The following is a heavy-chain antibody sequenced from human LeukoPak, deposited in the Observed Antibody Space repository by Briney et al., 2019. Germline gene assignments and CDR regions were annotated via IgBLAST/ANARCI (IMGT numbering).Heavy chain of an antibody. CDR2: IKQDGSEK. CDR1: GFTFSSYW. CDR3: AREFDDYVWGSYRYPILDY. J-gene: IGHJ4*02. Sequence: PGGSLRLSCAASGFTFSSYWMSWVRQAPGKGLEWVANIKQDGSEKYYVDSVKGRFTISRDNAKNSLYLQTNSLRAEDTAVYYCAREFDDYVWGSYRYPILDYWGQGTLVTVSS. D-gene: IGHD3-16*02. V-gene: IGHV3-7*03.